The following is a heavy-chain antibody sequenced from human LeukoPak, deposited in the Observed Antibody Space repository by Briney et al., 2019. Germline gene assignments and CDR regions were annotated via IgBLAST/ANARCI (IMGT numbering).Heavy chain of an antibody. CDR1: GYTFTSYD. J-gene: IGHJ6*03. Sequence: ASVKVSCKASGYTFTSYDINWVRQATGQGLEWMGWMNPNSGNTVYAQKFQGRVTMTRNTSISTAYMELSSLRSEDTAVYYCARGCPTSMLEDYYYYMDVGGKGTTFTVS. CDR2: MNPNSGNT. D-gene: IGHD2/OR15-2a*01. CDR3: ARGCPTSMLEDYYYYMDV. V-gene: IGHV1-8*01.